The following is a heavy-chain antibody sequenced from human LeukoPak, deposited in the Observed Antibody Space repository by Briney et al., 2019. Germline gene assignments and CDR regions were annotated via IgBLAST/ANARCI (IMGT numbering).Heavy chain of an antibody. Sequence: ASVKVSCKASGYTFTGNYMHWVRQAPGQGLEWMGWINPKSGGTNYAQKFQGRVTMTRDTSISTAYMELSRLRSDDTAVYYCARALGSSGWYYYYMDVWGKGTTVTVSS. CDR3: ARALGSSGWYYYYMDV. D-gene: IGHD6-19*01. CDR1: GYTFTGNY. CDR2: INPKSGGT. J-gene: IGHJ6*03. V-gene: IGHV1-2*02.